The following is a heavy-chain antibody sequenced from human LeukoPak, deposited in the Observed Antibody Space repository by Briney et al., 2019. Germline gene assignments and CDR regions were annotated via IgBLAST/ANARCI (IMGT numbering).Heavy chain of an antibody. D-gene: IGHD3-22*01. CDR1: GGSFTDYF. Sequence: SETLSLTCAVFGGSFTDYFWTWIRQSPGKGLEWIGEINDYTVNTNYNPSLNSRVSISLEKSKNQFSLELRSVTVADTAVYYCARGRIAKIVVVHSFHYGMDVWGQGTTVTVSS. CDR3: ARGRIAKIVVVHSFHYGMDV. J-gene: IGHJ6*02. CDR2: INDYTVNT. V-gene: IGHV4-34*01.